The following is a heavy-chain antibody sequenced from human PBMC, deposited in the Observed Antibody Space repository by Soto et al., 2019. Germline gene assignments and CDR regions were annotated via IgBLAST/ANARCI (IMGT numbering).Heavy chain of an antibody. CDR1: GFTFSSYW. V-gene: IGHV3-74*01. J-gene: IGHJ5*02. Sequence: GSLRLSCAASGFTFSSYWMHWVRQAPGKGLVWVSRINSDGGSTSYADSVKGRFTISRDNAKNTLYLQMNSLRAEDTAVYYCARVGIVATRWFDPWGQGTLVTVSS. CDR2: INSDGGST. CDR3: ARVGIVATRWFDP. D-gene: IGHD5-12*01.